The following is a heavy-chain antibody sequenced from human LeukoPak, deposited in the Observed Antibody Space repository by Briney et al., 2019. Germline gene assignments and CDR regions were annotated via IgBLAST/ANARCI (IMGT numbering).Heavy chain of an antibody. V-gene: IGHV3-7*01. Sequence: GGSLRLSCGASGFSFRTSWLNWVRQAPGKGLEWVASINPDGSDKYSVDSVKGRFTISRDNAKNSLYLQMNSLRAEDTAVYYCARETGSYSSGWYDYYYMDVWGKGTTVTISS. CDR3: ARETGSYSSGWYDYYYMDV. D-gene: IGHD6-19*01. J-gene: IGHJ6*03. CDR2: INPDGSDK. CDR1: GFSFRTSW.